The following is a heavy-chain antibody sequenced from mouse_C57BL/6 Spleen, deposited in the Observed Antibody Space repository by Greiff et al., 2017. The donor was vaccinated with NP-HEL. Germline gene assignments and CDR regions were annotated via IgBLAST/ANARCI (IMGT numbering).Heavy chain of an antibody. CDR3: ARNGYFDY. V-gene: IGHV1-59*01. CDR1: GYTFTSYW. D-gene: IGHD2-2*01. Sequence: VKLQQPGAELVRPGTSVKLSCKASGYTFTSYWMHWVKQRPGQGLEWIGVIDPSDSYTNYNQKFKGKATLTVDTSSSTAYMQLSSLTSEDSAVYYCARNGYFDYWGQGTTLTVSS. CDR2: IDPSDSYT. J-gene: IGHJ2*01.